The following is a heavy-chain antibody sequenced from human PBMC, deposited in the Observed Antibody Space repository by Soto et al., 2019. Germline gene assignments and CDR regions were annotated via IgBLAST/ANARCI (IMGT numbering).Heavy chain of an antibody. D-gene: IGHD3-9*01. CDR2: INAGNGNT. V-gene: IGHV1-3*01. CDR1: GYTFTSYA. J-gene: IGHJ3*02. CDR3: ARKRSHILTGLRDDAFDI. Sequence: GASVKVSCKASGYTFTSYAMHWVRQAPGQRLEWMGWINAGNGNTKYSQKFQGRVTITRDTSASTAYMELSSLRSEDTAVYYCARKRSHILTGLRDDAFDIWGQGTMVTVSS.